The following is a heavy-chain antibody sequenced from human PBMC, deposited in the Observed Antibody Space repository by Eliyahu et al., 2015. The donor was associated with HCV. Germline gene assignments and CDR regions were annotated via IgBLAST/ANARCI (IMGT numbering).Heavy chain of an antibody. CDR2: IKQDGSEK. CDR1: GFTFNNYW. J-gene: IGHJ4*02. CDR3: TRVGYTSSSPDY. Sequence: EVQLVESGGGLVLPGGSLRLSCAASGFTFNNYWMNWIRQAPGKGLEWVANIKQDGSEKHYVDSVKGRFTISRDNAKNSLYLQMNSLRAEDTALYYCTRVGYTSSSPDYWGQGTLVIVSS. D-gene: IGHD3-16*02. V-gene: IGHV3-7*03.